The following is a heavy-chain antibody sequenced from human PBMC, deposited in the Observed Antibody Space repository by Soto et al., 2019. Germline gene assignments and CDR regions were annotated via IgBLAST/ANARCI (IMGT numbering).Heavy chain of an antibody. CDR2: INAGNSDT. CDR1: GYTFTSYA. CDR3: AATFLRGYSGYDHYYYYYYGMDV. V-gene: IGHV1-3*01. Sequence: ASVKVSCKASGYTFTSYAMHWVRQAPGQRLEWMGWINAGNSDTKYSQKFQGRVTITGDTSASTAYMELSSLRSEDTAVYYCAATFLRGYSGYDHYYYYYYGMDVWGQGTTVTVSS. J-gene: IGHJ6*02. D-gene: IGHD5-12*01.